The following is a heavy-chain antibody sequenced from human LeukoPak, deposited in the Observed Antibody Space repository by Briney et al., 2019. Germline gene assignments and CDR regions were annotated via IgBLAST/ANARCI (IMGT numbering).Heavy chain of an antibody. V-gene: IGHV3-7*01. J-gene: IGHJ4*02. D-gene: IGHD3-22*01. CDR3: ARDASRYYYDSTGYYEY. Sequence: GGSLRLSCAASGFTFGSFWMSWVRQAPGKGLEWVANIKGDESEKNYVDSVKGRFTISRDNAEKSLYLQMNSLRVEDTAVYYCARDASRYYYDSTGYYEYWGQGSLVTVSS. CDR2: IKGDESEK. CDR1: GFTFGSFW.